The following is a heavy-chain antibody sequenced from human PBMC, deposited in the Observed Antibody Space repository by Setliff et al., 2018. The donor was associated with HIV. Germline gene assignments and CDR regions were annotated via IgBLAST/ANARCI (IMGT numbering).Heavy chain of an antibody. CDR1: GYSISSGYY. J-gene: IGHJ5*02. V-gene: IGHV4-4*07. Sequence: SETLSLTCAVSGYSISSGYYWSWIRQPAGKGLEWIGRVLTSGSTHYNPSLRSRVTISLDTSRNQISLTMTSVTAADTAVYYCARDGFPDSTWRPTDLWGQGTLVTVSS. CDR3: ARDGFPDSTWRPTDL. CDR2: VLTSGST. D-gene: IGHD6-13*01.